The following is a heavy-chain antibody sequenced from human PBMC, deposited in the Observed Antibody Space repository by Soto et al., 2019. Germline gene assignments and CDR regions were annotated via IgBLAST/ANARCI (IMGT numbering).Heavy chain of an antibody. D-gene: IGHD6-19*01. V-gene: IGHV4-34*01. CDR2: ISQSGFT. CDR1: TESLRGYY. CDR3: ARGLFSSGWYYYFDP. J-gene: IGHJ5*02. Sequence: SETLSLTCAVSTESLRGYYWTWIRQSPGKGLEWIGEISQSGFTNYNPSLESRVTLSVDTSKSEFSLHLTSMTAADTALYYCARGLFSSGWYYYFDPWGQGTPVTIS.